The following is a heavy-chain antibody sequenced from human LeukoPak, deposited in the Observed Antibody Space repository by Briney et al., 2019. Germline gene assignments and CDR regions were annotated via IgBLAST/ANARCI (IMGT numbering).Heavy chain of an antibody. D-gene: IGHD4-17*01. J-gene: IGHJ4*02. Sequence: SETLALTCDVSGVSFSTYYWSWIRQSPEKGLEWIGEVNHSGYTNLNPSLKSRVTISVDTSKNQFSLKLSSVTAADTAVYYCARQLYGSDYWGQGTLVTVSS. CDR2: VNHSGYT. CDR1: GVSFSTYY. V-gene: IGHV4-34*01. CDR3: ARQLYGSDY.